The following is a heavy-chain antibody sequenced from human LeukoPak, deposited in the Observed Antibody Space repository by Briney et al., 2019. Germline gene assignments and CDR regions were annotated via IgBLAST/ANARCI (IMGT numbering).Heavy chain of an antibody. J-gene: IGHJ4*02. D-gene: IGHD2-2*01. CDR1: GFTFSSNS. V-gene: IGHV3-48*01. Sequence: GGSLRLSCAASGFTFSSNSMNWVRQAPGKGLEWVSYISRSSNTIYYADSVKGRFTLSRDNAKNSLYLQMNSLRVEDTAVYYCALAEPAAPFDYWGQGTLVTVSS. CDR3: ALAEPAAPFDY. CDR2: ISRSSNTI.